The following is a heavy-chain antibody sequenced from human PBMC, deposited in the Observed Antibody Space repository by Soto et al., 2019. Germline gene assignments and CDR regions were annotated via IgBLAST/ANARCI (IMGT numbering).Heavy chain of an antibody. Sequence: GGSLRLSCTGSGFTFGNYGMHWVRQAPGKGLEWVASTSYDGNYKYYADSLKGRFTISRDNSKKMVYLQMTSLGPEDTAVYYCARGGGSAHGFDDWGQGALVTVSS. CDR1: GFTFGNYG. CDR2: TSYDGNYK. V-gene: IGHV3-30*03. CDR3: ARGGGSAHGFDD. D-gene: IGHD1-26*01. J-gene: IGHJ4*02.